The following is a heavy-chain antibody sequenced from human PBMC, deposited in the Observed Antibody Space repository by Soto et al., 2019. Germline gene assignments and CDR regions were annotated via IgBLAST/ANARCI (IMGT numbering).Heavy chain of an antibody. CDR3: ARLEGLATISYYFDF. D-gene: IGHD3-9*01. Sequence: PSETLSLTCTGSGVSITSTSRYWGWIRQSPGKGLEWIGSIYYRGNAYYNLSLQTRVTISLDKSKSQFSLKLNSVTAADSAVYFCARLEGLATISYYFDFWGPGALVTVSS. CDR1: GVSITSTSRY. V-gene: IGHV4-39*01. CDR2: IYYRGNA. J-gene: IGHJ4*02.